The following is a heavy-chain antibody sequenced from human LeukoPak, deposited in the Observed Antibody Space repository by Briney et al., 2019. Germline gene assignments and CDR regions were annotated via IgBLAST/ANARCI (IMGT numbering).Heavy chain of an antibody. J-gene: IGHJ4*02. CDR1: GFTFGNHA. D-gene: IGHD2-2*01. Sequence: PGRSLRLSCAASGFTFGNHAMHWVRQAPGKGLEWVAVTSYDGRSNYYADSVKGRFIISRDNSKNTLYLQVDSLRPEDTAVFYCARGAFEGTSQGVFDYWGQGTLVTVSS. CDR3: ARGAFEGTSQGVFDY. V-gene: IGHV3-30*04. CDR2: TSYDGRSN.